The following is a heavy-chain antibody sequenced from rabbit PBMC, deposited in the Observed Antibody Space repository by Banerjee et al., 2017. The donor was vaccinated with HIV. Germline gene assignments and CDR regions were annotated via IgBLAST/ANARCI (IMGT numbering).Heavy chain of an antibody. V-gene: IGHV1S45*01. CDR1: GFSFNNKYV. Sequence: QQQLEESGGGLVKPGGTLTLTCTASGFSFNNKYVMCWVRQAPGKGLEWIACIYGGSSGSTWYASWAKGRFTISKTSSTTVTLQMTSLTAADTATHFCARDLAGVIGWNFNLWGQGTLVTVS. CDR2: IYGGSSGST. J-gene: IGHJ4*01. CDR3: ARDLAGVIGWNFNL. D-gene: IGHD4-1*01.